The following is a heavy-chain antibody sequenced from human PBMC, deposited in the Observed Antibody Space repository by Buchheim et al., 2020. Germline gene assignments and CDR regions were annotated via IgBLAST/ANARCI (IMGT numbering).Heavy chain of an antibody. V-gene: IGHV3-33*01. CDR3: ARELGWAARLHWGFDY. D-gene: IGHD6-6*01. CDR2: IWYDGSNK. J-gene: IGHJ4*02. CDR1: GFTFSSYG. Sequence: QVQLVESGGGVVQPGRSLRLSCAASGFTFSSYGMHWVRQAPGKGLEWVAVIWYDGSNKYYADSVKGRFTISRDNSKNTLYLQMNSLRAEDTAVYYCARELGWAARLHWGFDYWGQGTL.